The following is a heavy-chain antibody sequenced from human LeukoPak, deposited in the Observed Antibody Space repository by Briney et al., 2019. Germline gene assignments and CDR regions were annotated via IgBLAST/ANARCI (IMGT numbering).Heavy chain of an antibody. V-gene: IGHV5-51*01. CDR2: IYPGDSDT. CDR3: ARHSSGYYDSSGEGPGY. J-gene: IGHJ4*02. Sequence: GESLKISCKGSGYSFTSYCIGWVRQMRGKGLEWMGTIYPGDSDTRYSPSFQGQVTISADKSISTAYLQWSSLKASDTAMYYCARHSSGYYDSSGEGPGYWGQGTPVTVSS. D-gene: IGHD3-22*01. CDR1: GYSFTSYC.